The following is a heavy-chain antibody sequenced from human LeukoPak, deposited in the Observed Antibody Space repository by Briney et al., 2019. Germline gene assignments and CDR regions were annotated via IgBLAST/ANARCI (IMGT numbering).Heavy chain of an antibody. D-gene: IGHD6-13*01. CDR2: INPIFVIA. CDR1: GGTFSNYT. V-gene: IGHV1-69*13. CDR3: ARGKPGIAAAGRLDI. J-gene: IGHJ3*02. Sequence: PWASVKVSCKASGGTFSNYTINWVRQAPGQGLEWMGGINPIFVIANYAQKFQGRVTITADESTSTAYMELSSLRSEDTAVYYCARGKPGIAAAGRLDIWGQGTMVTVSS.